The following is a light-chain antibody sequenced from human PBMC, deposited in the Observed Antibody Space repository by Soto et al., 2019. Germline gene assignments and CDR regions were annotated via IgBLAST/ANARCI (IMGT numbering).Light chain of an antibody. J-gene: IGLJ3*02. Sequence: QSVLTQPPSVSAAPGQPVTISCSGGTSNIGHNYVSWYQQLPGTAPTLLIYGNDKLPSGIPDRFSGSRSGTAATRAITGLQTGDEADYYCATWDTNLSALFGGGTKLTVL. CDR3: ATWDTNLSAL. V-gene: IGLV1-51*01. CDR1: TSNIGHNY. CDR2: GND.